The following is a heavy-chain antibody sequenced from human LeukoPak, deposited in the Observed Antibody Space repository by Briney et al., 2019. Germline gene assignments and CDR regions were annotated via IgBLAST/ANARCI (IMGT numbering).Heavy chain of an antibody. CDR2: IKEDGSAK. CDR1: GFTFSSYW. Sequence: GGSLRLSCAASGFTFSSYWMSWVRQSPGKGLEWVANIKEDGSAKYYVDSVKGRFTIPRDNAKNSLYLQLDSLRVEDTAVYYCATAGLFACFDYWGQGTLVTVSS. CDR3: ATAGLFACFDY. V-gene: IGHV3-7*01. J-gene: IGHJ4*02.